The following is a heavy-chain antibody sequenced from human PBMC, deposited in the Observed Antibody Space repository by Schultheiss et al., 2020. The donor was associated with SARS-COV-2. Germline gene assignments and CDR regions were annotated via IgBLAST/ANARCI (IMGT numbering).Heavy chain of an antibody. V-gene: IGHV3-23*01. CDR1: GFTFRNYG. CDR2: ISGSGGST. Sequence: GGSLRLSCAASGFTFRNYGVNWVRQAPGKGLEWVSAISGSGGSTYYADSLKGRLTISRDNAKNTLYLQMDSLRADDTAVYYCVRDRSWWTPYNCFDLWGRGTLVTVSS. D-gene: IGHD2-15*01. CDR3: VRDRSWWTPYNCFDL. J-gene: IGHJ5*02.